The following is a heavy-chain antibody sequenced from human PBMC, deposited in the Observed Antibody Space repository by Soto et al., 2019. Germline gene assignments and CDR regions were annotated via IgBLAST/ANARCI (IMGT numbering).Heavy chain of an antibody. CDR2: IKQDGSEK. CDR3: AMFYFDSSGYLPSPYYYYYGMDV. J-gene: IGHJ6*02. CDR1: GFTVSSNY. Sequence: GGSLRLSCAASGFTVSSNYMSWVRQAPGKGLEWVANIKQDGSEKYYVDSVKGRFTISRDNAKNSLYLQMNSLRAEDTAVYYCAMFYFDSSGYLPSPYYYYYGMDVWGQGTTVTVSS. D-gene: IGHD3-22*01. V-gene: IGHV3-7*02.